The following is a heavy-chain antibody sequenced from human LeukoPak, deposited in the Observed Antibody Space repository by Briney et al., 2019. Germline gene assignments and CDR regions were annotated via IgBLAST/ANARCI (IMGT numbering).Heavy chain of an antibody. D-gene: IGHD3-22*01. CDR3: ARGGNYYDSSGYYYVGYFDY. V-gene: IGHV1-18*01. J-gene: IGHJ4*02. CDR2: ISAYNGNT. CDR1: GYTFTSYG. Sequence: ASVKVSCKASGYTFTSYGISWVRQAPGQGLEWMGWISAYNGNTNYAQKHQGRATMTTDTSTSTAYMELRSLRSDDTAVYYCARGGNYYDSSGYYYVGYFDYWGQGTLVTVSS.